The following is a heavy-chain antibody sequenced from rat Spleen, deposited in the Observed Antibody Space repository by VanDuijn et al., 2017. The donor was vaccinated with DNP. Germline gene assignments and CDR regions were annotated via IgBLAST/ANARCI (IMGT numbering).Heavy chain of an antibody. CDR3: ATGITLTY. CDR1: GFTFSGFD. D-gene: IGHD1-4*01. J-gene: IGHJ3*01. CDR2: INYDDSSS. Sequence: EVQLVESGGGLVQPGNSLKLSCTASGFTFSGFDMAWVRQSPERGLEWVATINYDDSSSYYRDSVKGRFTVSRDTAKNTLYLQMDSLRSDDTATYYCATGITLTYWGQGTLVTVSS. V-gene: IGHV5S10*01.